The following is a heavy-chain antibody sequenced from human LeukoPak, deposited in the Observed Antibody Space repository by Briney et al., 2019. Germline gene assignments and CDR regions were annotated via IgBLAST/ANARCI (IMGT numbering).Heavy chain of an antibody. CDR2: IIPILGIA. V-gene: IGHV1-69*04. CDR1: GYTFTNYG. Sequence: SVKVSCKASGYTFTNYGIRWVRQAPGQGLEWMGRIIPILGIANYAQKFQGRVTITADKSTSTAYMELSSLRSEDTAVYYCVRADSSSWYGDYWGQGTLVTVSS. J-gene: IGHJ4*02. D-gene: IGHD6-13*01. CDR3: VRADSSSWYGDY.